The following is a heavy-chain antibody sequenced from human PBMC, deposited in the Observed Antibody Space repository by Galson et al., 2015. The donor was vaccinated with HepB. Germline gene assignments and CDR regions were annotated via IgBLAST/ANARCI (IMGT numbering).Heavy chain of an antibody. D-gene: IGHD3-10*01. J-gene: IGHJ6*02. CDR1: GFTFSSYS. Sequence: SLRLSCAASGFTFSSYSMNWVRQAPGKGLEWVSYISSSSSTIYYADSVKGRFTISRDNAKNSLYLQMNSLRAEDTAVYYCASLRGTPPDYYYGMDVWGQGTTVTVSS. V-gene: IGHV3-48*01. CDR2: ISSSSSTI. CDR3: ASLRGTPPDYYYGMDV.